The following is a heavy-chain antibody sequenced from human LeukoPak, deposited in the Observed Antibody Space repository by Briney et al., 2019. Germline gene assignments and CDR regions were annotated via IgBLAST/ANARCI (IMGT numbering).Heavy chain of an antibody. CDR2: ISAYNGNT. V-gene: IGHV1-18*01. Sequence: ASVKVSCRASGYTFTSYGISWVRQAPGQGLEWMGWISAYNGNTNYAQKLQGRVTMTTDTSTSTAYMELRSLRSDDTAVYYCARDRGAYPGDAFDIWGQGTMVTVSS. J-gene: IGHJ3*02. CDR3: ARDRGAYPGDAFDI. D-gene: IGHD3-10*01. CDR1: GYTFTSYG.